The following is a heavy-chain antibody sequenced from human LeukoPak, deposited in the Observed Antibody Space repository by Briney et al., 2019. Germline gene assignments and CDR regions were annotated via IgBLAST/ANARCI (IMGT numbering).Heavy chain of an antibody. CDR3: ARDTRDWYFDL. CDR2: INPSGGST. V-gene: IGHV1-46*01. CDR1: GYTFTSYY. J-gene: IGHJ2*01. Sequence: GASVKVSCKASGYTFTSYYMHWVRQAPGQGLEWMGIINPSGGSTNYAQKFQGRVTMTRDTSTSTVYMELSSLGSEDTAVYYCARDTRDWYFDLWGRGTLVTVSS. D-gene: IGHD2-2*01.